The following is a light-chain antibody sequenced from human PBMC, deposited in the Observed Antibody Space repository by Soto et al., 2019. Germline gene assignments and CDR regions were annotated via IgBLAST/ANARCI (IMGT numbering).Light chain of an antibody. CDR3: QEYNTWPWT. CDR2: KAS. V-gene: IGKV1-5*03. J-gene: IGKJ1*01. CDR1: QSISSW. Sequence: DIQMTQSPSTLSASVGDRVTITCRASQSISSWLAWYQQKPGKAPKLLIYKASSLESGVPSRFSGSGSGTEFILTISSLQSEDFALYYCQEYNTWPWTFGQGTKVEIK.